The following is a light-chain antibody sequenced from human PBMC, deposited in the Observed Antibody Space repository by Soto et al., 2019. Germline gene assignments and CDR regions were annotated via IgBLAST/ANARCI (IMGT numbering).Light chain of an antibody. V-gene: IGLV7-43*01. CDR2: RTS. CDR3: VLLYGGAWV. CDR1: TGAVTSDYY. Sequence: QAVVTQEPSLTVTPGGTVTLTCALTTGAVTSDYYPNWFQRKPGQALRTLIYRTSNKHSWTPARFSGSLLGGKAALTLSGVQPEDEADYYCVLLYGGAWVFGGGTKLTVL. J-gene: IGLJ2*01.